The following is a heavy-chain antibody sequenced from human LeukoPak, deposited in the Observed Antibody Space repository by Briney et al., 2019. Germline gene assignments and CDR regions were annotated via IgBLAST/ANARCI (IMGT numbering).Heavy chain of an antibody. V-gene: IGHV1-69*05. Sequence: GASVKVSCKASGGTFSSYAISWVRQAPGQGLEWMGGIIPIFGTANYAQKFQGRVTITTDESTSTAYMELSSLRSEDTAVYYCARVWPTIHARRKVKFDPWGQGTLVTVSS. J-gene: IGHJ5*02. D-gene: IGHD3-9*01. CDR2: IIPIFGTA. CDR3: ARVWPTIHARRKVKFDP. CDR1: GGTFSSYA.